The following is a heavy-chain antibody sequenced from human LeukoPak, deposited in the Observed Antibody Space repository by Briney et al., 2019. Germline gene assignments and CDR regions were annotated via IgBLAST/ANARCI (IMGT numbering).Heavy chain of an antibody. V-gene: IGHV3-23*01. J-gene: IGHJ4*02. CDR2: ISGSGGST. CDR1: GFTFSSYA. Sequence: PGGSLRLSCAASGFTFSSYAMSWVRQAPGKGLEWVSAISGSGGSTYYADSVKGRFTISRDNSKNTLYLQMNSLRAEDTAVYYCAKFELLLDGPPLITFGGVIDPDFDYWGQGTLVTVSS. CDR3: AKFELLLDGPPLITFGGVIDPDFDY. D-gene: IGHD3-16*02.